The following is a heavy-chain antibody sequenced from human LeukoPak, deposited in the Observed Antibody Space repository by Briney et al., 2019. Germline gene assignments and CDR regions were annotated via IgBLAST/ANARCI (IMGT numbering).Heavy chain of an antibody. CDR3: ARAYDSSGYCPDY. D-gene: IGHD3-22*01. CDR2: INPNSGGT. CDR1: GYTFTGYY. V-gene: IGHV1-2*02. Sequence: ASVKVSCKASGYTFTGYYMHWVRQAPGQGLEWMGWINPNSGGTNYGQKFQGRVTMTRDTSISTAYMELSRLRSDDTAVYYCARAYDSSGYCPDYWGQGTLVTVSS. J-gene: IGHJ4*02.